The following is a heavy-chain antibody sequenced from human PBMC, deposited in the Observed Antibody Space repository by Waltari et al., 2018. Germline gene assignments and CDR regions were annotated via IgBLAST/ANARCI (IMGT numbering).Heavy chain of an antibody. CDR3: ARGVSMDV. CDR1: GFNSSPHI. CDR2: ISSGSRTI. Sequence: EVQLVESGGGLVQPGGSLRLSCAASGFNSSPHIMHWVRQAPGKGLEWVSYISSGSRTIYYADSVKGQFTISRDNAKNSLYLQMNSLRDEDTAVYYCARGVSMDVWGQGTTVTVSS. V-gene: IGHV3-48*02. D-gene: IGHD3-10*01. J-gene: IGHJ6*02.